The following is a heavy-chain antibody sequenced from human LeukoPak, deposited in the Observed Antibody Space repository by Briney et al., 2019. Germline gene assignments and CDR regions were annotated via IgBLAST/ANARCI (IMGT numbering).Heavy chain of an antibody. CDR2: INHSGST. CDR1: GGSISSSSYY. D-gene: IGHD6-19*01. J-gene: IGHJ3*02. Sequence: SETLSLTCTVSGGSISSSSYYWGWIRQPPGKGLEWIGEINHSGSTNYNPSLKSRVTISVDTSKNQFSLKLSSVTAADTAVYYCASSIGIAVAGDAFDIWGQGTMVTVSS. CDR3: ASSIGIAVAGDAFDI. V-gene: IGHV4-39*07.